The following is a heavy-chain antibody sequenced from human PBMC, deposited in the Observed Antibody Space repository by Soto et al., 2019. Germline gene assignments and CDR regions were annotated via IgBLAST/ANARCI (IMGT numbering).Heavy chain of an antibody. CDR1: GATFNDYT. CDR3: ASGKSQMTQDRMGFYYYMDV. D-gene: IGHD2-15*01. J-gene: IGHJ6*03. CDR2: VIPLLDAS. V-gene: IGHV1-69*08. Sequence: QVHLVQSGAEVKKPGSSVRISCAASGATFNDYTFTWVRRAPGQGLEWMGRVIPLLDASNYAEKFQDRVTITADRSTSTVYMELSCLKSEDSAIYYCASGKSQMTQDRMGFYYYMDVWGKGTTVTVSS.